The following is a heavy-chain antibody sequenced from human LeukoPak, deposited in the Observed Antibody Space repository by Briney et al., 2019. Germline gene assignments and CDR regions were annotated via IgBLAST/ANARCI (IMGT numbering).Heavy chain of an antibody. CDR1: GFTFSSYS. J-gene: IGHJ4*02. D-gene: IGHD2-2*02. Sequence: GGSLRLSCAASGFTFSSYSMNWVRQAPGKGLEWVSSISSSSSYIYYADSVKGRFTISRDNAKNSLYLQMNSLRAEDTAVYYCARGYCSSTSCYTSFDYWGQGTLVTVSS. CDR3: ARGYCSSTSCYTSFDY. CDR2: ISSSSSYI. V-gene: IGHV3-21*01.